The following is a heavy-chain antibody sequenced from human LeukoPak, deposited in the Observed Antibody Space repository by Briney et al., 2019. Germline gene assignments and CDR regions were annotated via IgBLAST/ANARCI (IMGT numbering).Heavy chain of an antibody. D-gene: IGHD4-11*01. V-gene: IGHV4-61*08. CDR3: ARERTTGREFDY. CDR1: GGSISSGGYY. J-gene: IGHJ4*02. Sequence: PSETLSLTCTVSGGSISSGGYYWSWIRQSPGKGLEWIGYIYSSGSTNYNPSLKNRVTISVDTSKNQFSLKLSSVTAADTAVYFCARERTTGREFDYWGQGTLVTVSS. CDR2: IYSSGST.